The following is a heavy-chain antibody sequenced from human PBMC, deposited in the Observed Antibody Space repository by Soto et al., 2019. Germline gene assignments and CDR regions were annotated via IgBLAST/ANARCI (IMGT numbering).Heavy chain of an antibody. V-gene: IGHV3-7*01. CDR1: GFTFSSYW. CDR2: IKQDGSEK. J-gene: IGHJ3*02. CDR3: ARAPKYQTRAAFDI. Sequence: GGSLRLSCAASGFTFSSYWMSWVRQAPGKGLEWVANIKQDGSEKYYVDSVKGRFTISRDNAKNSLYLQMNSLRAEDTAVYYCARAPKYQTRAAFDIWGQGTMVTVSS. D-gene: IGHD2-2*01.